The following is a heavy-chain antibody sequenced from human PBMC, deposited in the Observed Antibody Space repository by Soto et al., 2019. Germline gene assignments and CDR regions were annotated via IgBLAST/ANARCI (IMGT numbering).Heavy chain of an antibody. CDR2: IYYSGST. J-gene: IGHJ5*02. Sequence: SETLSLTCTVCGGSISSGDYYWSWIRQPPGKGLEWIGYIYYSGSTNYNPSLKSRVTISVDTSKNQFSLKLSSVTAADTAVYYCARGVDTAMVRFDPWGQGTLVTVSS. V-gene: IGHV4-61*08. CDR1: GGSISSGDYY. CDR3: ARGVDTAMVRFDP. D-gene: IGHD5-18*01.